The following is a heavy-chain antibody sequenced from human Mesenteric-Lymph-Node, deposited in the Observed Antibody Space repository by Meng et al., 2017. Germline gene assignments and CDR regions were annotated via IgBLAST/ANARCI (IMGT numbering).Heavy chain of an antibody. Sequence: LVQAGVDPAQDGGDLRIITESAWFRSSHAQMAWIQQVGGMDEEWRSYNNVGGSIIYSAAFVKGRITISRNDTKNAFSLQMNSRCAEETAEYYSGRDGAHRRFDSWGRGTLVTVSS. CDR1: WFRSSHAQ. J-gene: IGHJ5*01. CDR2: NNVGGSII. D-gene: IGHD2-21*01. CDR3: GRDGAHRRFDS. V-gene: IGHV3-11*01.